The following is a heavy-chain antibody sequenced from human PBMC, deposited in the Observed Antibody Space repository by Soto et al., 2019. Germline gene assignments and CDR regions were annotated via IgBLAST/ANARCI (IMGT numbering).Heavy chain of an antibody. Sequence: EVQLVESGGGLVQPGGSLRLSCAASGFTFRSYWMHWVRQAPGKGLVWVSRINTDGRSTNYAGSVKGRVTISRDNAKNTLYLQMSSLRAEDAAVYYGSRGVVPAAMPDYWGQGTLVTVSS. V-gene: IGHV3-74*01. CDR3: SRGVVPAAMPDY. J-gene: IGHJ4*02. CDR2: INTDGRST. D-gene: IGHD2-2*01. CDR1: GFTFRSYW.